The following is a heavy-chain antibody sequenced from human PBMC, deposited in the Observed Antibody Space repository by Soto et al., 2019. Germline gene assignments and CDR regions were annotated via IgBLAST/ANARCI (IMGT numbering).Heavy chain of an antibody. D-gene: IGHD7-27*01. CDR1: GFTFSSTW. CDR3: TRVAWGFENY. CDR2: MNGDPSTT. J-gene: IGHJ4*02. Sequence: GGSLRLSCAASGFTFSSTWMHWVRHAPGKGLVWVAGMNGDPSTTTYADSVKGRFTISRDNAKNTLYLQMNSLRAEDRAVYYCTRVAWGFENYWGQGTLVTVSS. V-gene: IGHV3-74*01.